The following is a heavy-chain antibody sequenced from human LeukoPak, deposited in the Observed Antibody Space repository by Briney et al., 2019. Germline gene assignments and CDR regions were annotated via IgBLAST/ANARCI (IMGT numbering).Heavy chain of an antibody. Sequence: PGGSLRLSCAASGFTFSSYAMHWVRQAPGKGLEWVAVISYDGSNKYYADSVKGRFTISRDNSKNTLYLQMNSLRAEDTAVYYCAKDRNWGLLDYWGQGILVTVSS. CDR3: AKDRNWGLLDY. D-gene: IGHD7-27*01. J-gene: IGHJ4*02. CDR1: GFTFSSYA. CDR2: ISYDGSNK. V-gene: IGHV3-30*04.